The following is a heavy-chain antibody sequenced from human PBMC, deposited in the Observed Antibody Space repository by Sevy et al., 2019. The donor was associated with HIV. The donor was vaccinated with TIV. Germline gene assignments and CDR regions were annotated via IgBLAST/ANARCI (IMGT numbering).Heavy chain of an antibody. CDR1: GFTFSNYA. CDR3: AKGGPNSGYDYYFDY. D-gene: IGHD5-12*01. J-gene: IGHJ4*02. Sequence: GGSLRLSCAASGFTFSNYAMHWVRQAPGKGLAWVALIWYEGIKIFYADSVKGRFTISRDNSERTLYLQMNSLRAGDTALYNCAKGGPNSGYDYYFDYWGQGTLVTVSS. CDR2: IWYEGIKI. V-gene: IGHV3-33*06.